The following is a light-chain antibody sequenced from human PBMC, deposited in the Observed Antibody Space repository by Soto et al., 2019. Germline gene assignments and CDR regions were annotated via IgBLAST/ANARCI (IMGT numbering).Light chain of an antibody. V-gene: IGKV3-20*01. J-gene: IGKJ1*01. CDR1: QSVSSSS. Sequence: EIVLTQSPGTLSLSPGERATLSCRASQSVSSSSLAWYQQKPGQAPRLLIYGASSRATGIPDRLSGSGSGTDFTLTISKLEPEDFAVYYCQQYGGSRRTFGQGTKVDIK. CDR2: GAS. CDR3: QQYGGSRRT.